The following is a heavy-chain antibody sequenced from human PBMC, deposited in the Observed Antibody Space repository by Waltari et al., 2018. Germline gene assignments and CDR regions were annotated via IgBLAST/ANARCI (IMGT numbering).Heavy chain of an antibody. CDR2: ISPIFGTA. V-gene: IGHV1-69*12. J-gene: IGHJ6*03. Sequence: QVQLVQSGAEVKKPGSSVKVSCKASGGPFSSSAISWVRQAPGQGLEWMGGISPIFGTANYAQKFQGRVTITADESTSTAYMELSSLRSEDTAVYYCARVPDYSNDYYYYYMDVWGKGTTVTISS. D-gene: IGHD4-4*01. CDR1: GGPFSSSA. CDR3: ARVPDYSNDYYYYYMDV.